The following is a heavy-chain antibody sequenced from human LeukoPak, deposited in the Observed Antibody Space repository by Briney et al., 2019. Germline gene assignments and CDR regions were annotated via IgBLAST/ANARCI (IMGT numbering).Heavy chain of an antibody. CDR1: GDSISSSSYY. CDR2: IFHSGST. D-gene: IGHD3-10*01. CDR3: ARVSMVRGVDLDY. V-gene: IGHV4-39*07. Sequence: SETLSLTCTVSGDSISSSSYYWGWIRQPPGKGLEWIGSIFHSGSTYYNPSLKSRVTISVDTSKNQFSLKLSSVTAADTAVYYCARVSMVRGVDLDYWGQGTLVTVSS. J-gene: IGHJ4*02.